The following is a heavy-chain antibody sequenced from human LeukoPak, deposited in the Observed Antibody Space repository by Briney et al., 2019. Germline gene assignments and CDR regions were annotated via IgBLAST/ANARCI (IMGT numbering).Heavy chain of an antibody. Sequence: SETLSLTCTVSGGSINSYYWSWIRQPPGRGPEWIGSIHYSGSTSYNPSLRSRVTIPVDKSKNQFFLKLSSVTATDTAVYYCARRVHSSSWSSYFDYWGQETLVTVSS. CDR2: IHYSGST. V-gene: IGHV4-59*01. CDR1: GGSINSYY. J-gene: IGHJ4*02. D-gene: IGHD6-13*01. CDR3: ARRVHSSSWSSYFDY.